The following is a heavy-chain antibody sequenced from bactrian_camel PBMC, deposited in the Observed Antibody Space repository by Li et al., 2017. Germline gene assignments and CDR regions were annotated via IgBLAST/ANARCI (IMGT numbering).Heavy chain of an antibody. CDR3: AAARFVGPAIDCPAGQGY. V-gene: IGHV3S10*01. CDR1: GFNFSNYY. J-gene: IGHJ6*01. Sequence: DVQLVESGGGLVQVGGSLRPSCAASGFNFSNYYINWVRQAPGKGLEWVSIILDDGRSFYADSVKGRFTISRDNAKNTVFLQMNTLKLEDTAAYYCAAARFVGPAIDCPAGQGYWGQGTQVTVS. CDR2: ILDDGRS. D-gene: IGHD3*01.